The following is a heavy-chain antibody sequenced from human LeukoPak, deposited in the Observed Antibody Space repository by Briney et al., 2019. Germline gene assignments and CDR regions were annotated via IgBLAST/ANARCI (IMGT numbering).Heavy chain of an antibody. Sequence: ASVKVFCKASGYTFTSYDINWVRQATGQGLEWMGWMNPNSGNTGYAQKFQGRVTMTRNTSISTAYMELSSLRSEDTAVYYCARTNCSGGSCYSYYYYYGMDVWGQGTTVTVSS. J-gene: IGHJ6*02. CDR2: MNPNSGNT. CDR1: GYTFTSYD. V-gene: IGHV1-8*01. D-gene: IGHD2-15*01. CDR3: ARTNCSGGSCYSYYYYYGMDV.